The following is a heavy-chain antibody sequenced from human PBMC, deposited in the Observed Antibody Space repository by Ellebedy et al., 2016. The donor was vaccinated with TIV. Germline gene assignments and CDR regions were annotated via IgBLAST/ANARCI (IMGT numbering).Heavy chain of an antibody. CDR1: GFTFSSYA. Sequence: GESLKISXAASGFTFSSYAMSWVRQAPGKGLEWVSAISGSGGSTYYADSVKGRFTISRDNSKNTLYLQMNSLRAEDTAVYYCAVQLDIVATGLPNYFDYWGQGTLVTVSS. J-gene: IGHJ4*02. V-gene: IGHV3-23*01. CDR2: ISGSGGST. D-gene: IGHD5-12*01. CDR3: AVQLDIVATGLPNYFDY.